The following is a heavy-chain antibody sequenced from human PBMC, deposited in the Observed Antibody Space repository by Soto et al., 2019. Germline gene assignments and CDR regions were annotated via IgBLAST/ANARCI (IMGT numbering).Heavy chain of an antibody. J-gene: IGHJ6*02. V-gene: IGHV1-8*01. CDR2: MNPNSGNT. CDR1: GYTFTSYD. D-gene: IGHD2-2*01. Sequence: QVQLVQSGAEVKMPRASVKVSCKASGYTFTSYDINWVRQATGQGLEWMGWMNPNSGNTGYAQKFQGRVTMTRNTSISTAYMELSSLRSEDTAVYYRARGLGGFCISTSCYAGIYYYYGMDVWGQGTTVTVSS. CDR3: ARGLGGFCISTSCYAGIYYYYGMDV.